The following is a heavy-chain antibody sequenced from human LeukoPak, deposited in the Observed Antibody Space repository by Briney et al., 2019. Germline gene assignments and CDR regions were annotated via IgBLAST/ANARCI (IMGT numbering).Heavy chain of an antibody. D-gene: IGHD5-18*01. Sequence: GGSLRLSCAGSRFIVSSNYMSWVRQAAGKGLEWVSVIYGSSRTYYADSVKGRFTISRDNSKNTVYLQMDSLRAEDTAVYYCARDRADGYNYGDYFDNWGQGTLVTASS. CDR2: IYGSSRT. V-gene: IGHV3-66*01. CDR3: ARDRADGYNYGDYFDN. J-gene: IGHJ4*02. CDR1: RFIVSSNY.